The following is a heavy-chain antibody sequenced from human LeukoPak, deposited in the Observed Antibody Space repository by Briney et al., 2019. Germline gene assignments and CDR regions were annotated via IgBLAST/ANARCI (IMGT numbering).Heavy chain of an antibody. V-gene: IGHV1-2*02. Sequence: ASVKVSCKASGYTFTGYYIDWVRQAPGQGLEWMGWITPNSGGTKYGQKFQGRVTMTRDTSISTAYMELSSLRSDDTAVYYCARARGFRRYWYFDPWGRGTLVTVSS. J-gene: IGHJ2*01. CDR3: ARARGFRRYWYFDP. CDR1: GYTFTGYY. D-gene: IGHD3-3*01. CDR2: ITPNSGGT.